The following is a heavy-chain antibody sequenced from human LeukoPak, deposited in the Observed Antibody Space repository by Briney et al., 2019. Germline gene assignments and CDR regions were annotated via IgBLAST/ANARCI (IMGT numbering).Heavy chain of an antibody. J-gene: IGHJ6*04. Sequence: GGSLRLSCAASGFTFSSNYMSWVRQAPGEGLEWVSYISSSGSTIYYADSVKGRFTISRDNAKNSLYLQMNSLRAEDTAVYYCAELGITMIGGVWGKGTTVTLSS. CDR2: ISSSGSTI. D-gene: IGHD3-10*02. V-gene: IGHV3-11*04. CDR3: AELGITMIGGV. CDR1: GFTFSSNY.